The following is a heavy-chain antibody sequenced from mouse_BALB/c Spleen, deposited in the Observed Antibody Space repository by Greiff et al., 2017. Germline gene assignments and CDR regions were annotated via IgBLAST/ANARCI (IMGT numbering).Heavy chain of an antibody. V-gene: IGHV2-2*02. CDR2: IWSGGST. J-gene: IGHJ3*01. CDR1: GFSLTSYG. D-gene: IGHD2-10*01. Sequence: QVHVKQSGPGLVQPSQSLSITCTVSGFSLTSYGVHWVRQSPGKGLEWLGVIWSGGSTDYNAAFISRLSISKDNSKSQVFFKMNSLQANDTAIYYCALSYYGIPWFAYWGQGTLVTVSA. CDR3: ALSYYGIPWFAY.